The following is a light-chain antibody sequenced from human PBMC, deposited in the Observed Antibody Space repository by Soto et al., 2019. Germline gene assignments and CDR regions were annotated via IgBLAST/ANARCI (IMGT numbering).Light chain of an antibody. V-gene: IGKV3-20*01. J-gene: IGKJ1*01. CDR2: GAS. CDR1: QSVSNNY. CDR3: QRYGSSGT. Sequence: EIELTQSPGTLSLSPGERATLSCRTSQSVSNNYLAWYQQKPGQAPRLLIYGASNWVTGIPDRCSGCESGTDFTLTISRLEPEDFAVYYCQRYGSSGTLCQWTKVDIK.